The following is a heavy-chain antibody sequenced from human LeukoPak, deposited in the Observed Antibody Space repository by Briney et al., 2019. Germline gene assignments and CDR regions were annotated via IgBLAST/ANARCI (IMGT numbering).Heavy chain of an antibody. Sequence: AGSLRLSCAASGFSVSTKYMNWVRQAPGKGLEWISILYSGGDTYYADSVKGRFAISRDNSRNTLSLQMSRLRVEDTAVYYCARVGDHYHWNFDLWGRGTLVTVSS. J-gene: IGHJ2*01. D-gene: IGHD3-10*01. CDR2: LYSGGDT. V-gene: IGHV3-53*01. CDR3: ARVGDHYHWNFDL. CDR1: GFSVSTKY.